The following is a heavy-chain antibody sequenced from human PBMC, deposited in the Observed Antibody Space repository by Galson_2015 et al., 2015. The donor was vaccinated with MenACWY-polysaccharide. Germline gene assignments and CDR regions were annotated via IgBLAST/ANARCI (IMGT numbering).Heavy chain of an antibody. CDR1: GFSFESFW. D-gene: IGHD4-17*01. Sequence: SLRLSCAASGFSFESFWMSWVCQVPGKGLQEVAQINLDGSVKTYADSVRGRFTISRDNAEKSLSLQMSSLRADDTAVYYCARDPAYGAFDVWGQGTMLLVSS. J-gene: IGHJ3*01. CDR2: INLDGSVK. CDR3: ARDPAYGAFDV. V-gene: IGHV3-7*03.